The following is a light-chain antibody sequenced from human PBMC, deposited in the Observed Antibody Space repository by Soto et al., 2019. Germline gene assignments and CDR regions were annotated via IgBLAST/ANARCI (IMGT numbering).Light chain of an antibody. V-gene: IGLV3-21*04. Sequence: SSELTQPPSVSVAPGKTARITCGGNNIGSKNMHWYQQKPGQAPVLVIYYDTDRPSGIPERFSGSNSGNTATLTISRVEAGDEADYYCQVWDSGSYVFGSGPKLTVL. CDR1: NIGSKN. CDR3: QVWDSGSYV. J-gene: IGLJ1*01. CDR2: YDT.